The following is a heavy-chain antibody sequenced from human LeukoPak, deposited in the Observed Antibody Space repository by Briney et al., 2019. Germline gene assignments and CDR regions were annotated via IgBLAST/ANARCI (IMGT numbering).Heavy chain of an antibody. V-gene: IGHV4-30-2*01. Sequence: PSETLSLTCAVSGGSISSGGYSWSWIRQPPGKGLEWIGYIYRSGSTYYNPSLKSRVTISVDRSKNQFSLKLSSVTAADTAVYYCARVGVVPTVKWFDPWGQGTLVTVSS. CDR2: IYRSGST. J-gene: IGHJ5*02. CDR3: ARVGVVPTVKWFDP. D-gene: IGHD2-15*01. CDR1: GGSISSGGYS.